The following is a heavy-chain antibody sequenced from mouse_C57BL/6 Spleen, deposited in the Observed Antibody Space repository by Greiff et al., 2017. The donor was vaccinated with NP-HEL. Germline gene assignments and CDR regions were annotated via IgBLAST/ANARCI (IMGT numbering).Heavy chain of an antibody. Sequence: DVQLVESGGGLVKPGGSLKLSCAASGFTFSSYAMSWVRQTPEKRLEWVATISDGGSYTYYPDNVKGRFTISRDNAKNNLYLQMSHLKSEDTAMYYCARDLYGYVGAMDYWGQGTSVTVSS. CDR2: ISDGGSYT. CDR1: GFTFSSYA. D-gene: IGHD2-2*01. J-gene: IGHJ4*01. CDR3: ARDLYGYVGAMDY. V-gene: IGHV5-4*01.